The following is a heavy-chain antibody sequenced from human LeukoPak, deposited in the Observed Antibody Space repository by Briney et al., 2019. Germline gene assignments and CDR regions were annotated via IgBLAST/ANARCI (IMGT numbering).Heavy chain of an antibody. CDR2: IYPGDSDT. J-gene: IGHJ4*02. Sequence: GESLKISCKGSGYSFTNYWIGWVRQIPGKGLEWMGIIYPGDSDTRHSPSFQGQVTISADKSINTAYLQWSSLEASDTAMYYCARQVAAARPVDYWGQGTLVTVSS. D-gene: IGHD6-6*01. CDR3: ARQVAAARPVDY. CDR1: GYSFTNYW. V-gene: IGHV5-51*01.